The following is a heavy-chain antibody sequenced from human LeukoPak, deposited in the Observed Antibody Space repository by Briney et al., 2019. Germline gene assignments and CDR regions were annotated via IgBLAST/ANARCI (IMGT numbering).Heavy chain of an antibody. J-gene: IGHJ4*02. D-gene: IGHD3-3*01. Sequence: PSETLSLTCAVYGGSFSGYYWSWIRQPPGKGLEWIGEINHSGSTNYNPSLKSRVTISVDTSKNQFSLKLSSVTAADTAVYYCARAIRSPYDFWSGYYDQIDYWGQGTLVTVSS. CDR3: ARAIRSPYDFWSGYYDQIDY. CDR1: GGSFSGYY. V-gene: IGHV4-34*01. CDR2: INHSGST.